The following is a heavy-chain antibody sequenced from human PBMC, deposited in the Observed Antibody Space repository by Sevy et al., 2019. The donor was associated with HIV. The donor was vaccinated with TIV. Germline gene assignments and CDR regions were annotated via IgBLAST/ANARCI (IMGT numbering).Heavy chain of an antibody. Sequence: GGSLRLSCAASGFTFTSDYMHWVRQPPGKGLVWVSHIKTDGKIIKYADSVKGRITTSRDNAKNTLYLQMNSLRAEDTTVYYCARGSRGTFGSWGQGTLVTVSS. CDR2: IKTDGKII. CDR1: GFTFTSDY. CDR3: ARGSRGTFGS. D-gene: IGHD1-26*01. V-gene: IGHV3-74*03. J-gene: IGHJ4*02.